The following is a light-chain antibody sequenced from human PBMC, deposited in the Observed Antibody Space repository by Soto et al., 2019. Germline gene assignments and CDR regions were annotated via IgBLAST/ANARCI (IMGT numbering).Light chain of an antibody. J-gene: IGLJ2*01. CDR2: QHS. Sequence: SYELTQPPSVSVSRGQTASITCSGDKLGDKYTCWYQQKPGQSPVLVIYQHSQRPSGIPERFSGSNSGNTATLTISGTQAMDEADYYCQAWDSSTDVVFGGGTKVTVL. CDR3: QAWDSSTDVV. V-gene: IGLV3-1*01. CDR1: KLGDKY.